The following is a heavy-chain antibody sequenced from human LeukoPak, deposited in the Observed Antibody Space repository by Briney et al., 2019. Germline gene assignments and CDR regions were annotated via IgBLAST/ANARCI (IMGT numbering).Heavy chain of an antibody. CDR1: GLTFSSYA. D-gene: IGHD5-18*01. CDR3: AKVGVRGYTTPPRNGFDY. CDR2: ICGSGGST. V-gene: IGHV3-23*01. Sequence: GGSLRLSCAASGLTFSSYAMSWVRQAPGKGLEWVSAICGSGGSTYYADSVKGRFTISRDNSKNTLYLQMNSLRAEDTAVYYCAKVGVRGYTTPPRNGFDYWGQGTLVTVSS. J-gene: IGHJ4*02.